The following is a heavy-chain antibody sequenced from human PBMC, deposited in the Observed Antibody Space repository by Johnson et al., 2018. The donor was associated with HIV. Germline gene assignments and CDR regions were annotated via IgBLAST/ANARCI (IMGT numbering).Heavy chain of an antibody. V-gene: IGHV3-30*04. CDR2: ISYDGSNK. CDR3: ARGSYDFWSGYYLGSAFDI. CDR1: GFTFSSYA. J-gene: IGHJ3*02. Sequence: QVQLVESGGGVVQPGRSLRLSCAASGFTFSSYAMHWVRQAPGKGLEWVAVISYDGSNKYYADSVKGRFTISRDNSKNTLYLQMNSLRAEDTAVYYCARGSYDFWSGYYLGSAFDIWGQGTMVTVSS. D-gene: IGHD3-3*01.